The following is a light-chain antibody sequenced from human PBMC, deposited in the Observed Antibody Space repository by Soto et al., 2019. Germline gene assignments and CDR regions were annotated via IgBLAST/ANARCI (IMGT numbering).Light chain of an antibody. CDR1: QRISSW. J-gene: IGKJ2*01. CDR2: KAS. CDR3: QQYNSYSGT. Sequence: DIPMTQSPSTLSAFVGDRVNITCRASQRISSWLAWYQQKPGKAPNLLIYKASSLESGVPSRFSGSGSGTEFPLTIDSLQPDDFGTYYCQQYNSYSGTFGQGTKLEI. V-gene: IGKV1-5*03.